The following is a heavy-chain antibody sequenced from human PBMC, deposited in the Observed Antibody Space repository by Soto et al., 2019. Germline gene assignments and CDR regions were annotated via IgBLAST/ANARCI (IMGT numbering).Heavy chain of an antibody. CDR2: SSYGGAT. CDR3: ATDPGGPPLNRFES. Sequence: PSYTLSLTCTVSGGSLRDVGHFWTWLRQRPGSVLEWVGYSSYGGATYYSPSLQSRVSIXXXXSXNXFXLXXXSVTXADTATYYCATDPGGPPLNRFESWGHGTLVT. D-gene: IGHD3-10*01. V-gene: IGHV4-31*03. CDR1: GGSLRDVGHF. J-gene: IGHJ5*01.